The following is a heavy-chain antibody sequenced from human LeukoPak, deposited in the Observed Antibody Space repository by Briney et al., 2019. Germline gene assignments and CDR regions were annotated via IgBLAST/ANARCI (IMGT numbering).Heavy chain of an antibody. D-gene: IGHD3-16*01. CDR3: ARRGEAFGVFDI. J-gene: IGHJ3*02. CDR2: IYPADSDN. Sequence: GAYLKISRKASGCRFTTYWFGWVRQMPGKSLGLMGVIYPADSDNKLSPSYSACFHGHITTSADKSITTAYLQWSSLKAADTAMYYCARRGEAFGVFDIWGRGTMVTVSS. CDR1: GCRFTTYW. V-gene: IGHV5-51*01.